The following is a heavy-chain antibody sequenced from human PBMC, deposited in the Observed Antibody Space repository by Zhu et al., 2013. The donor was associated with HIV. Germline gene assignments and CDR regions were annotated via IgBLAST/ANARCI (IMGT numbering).Heavy chain of an antibody. CDR2: IIPVFHTT. V-gene: IGHV1-69*01. Sequence: QVQLVQSGPEVKNPGSSVKVSCKPSGGTFINYVITWVRQAPGQGLEWLGGIIPVFHTTNYAQKFQDRVTITADESTSTVYMEMSSLRSDDTAVYYCARAAVMYYYDNSGYGANHWGQGTPVTVSS. CDR3: ARAAVMYYYDNSGYGANH. D-gene: IGHD3-22*01. J-gene: IGHJ4*02. CDR1: GGTFINYV.